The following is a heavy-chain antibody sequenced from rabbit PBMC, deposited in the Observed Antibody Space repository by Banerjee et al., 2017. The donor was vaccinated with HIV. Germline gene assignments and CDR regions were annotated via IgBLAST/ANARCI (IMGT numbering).Heavy chain of an antibody. D-gene: IGHD4-2*01. CDR3: GRGLTLADL. CDR2: IDPGSDGNT. V-gene: IGHV1S40*01. Sequence: QSLEESGGDLVKPGASLTLTCTASGFSFSSYYACWVRQAPGKGLEWIACIDPGSDGNTYYASWAKGRFTISKTSSTTVTLQMTSLTAADTATYFCGRGLTLADLWGQGTLVTVS. J-gene: IGHJ3*01. CDR1: GFSFSSYY.